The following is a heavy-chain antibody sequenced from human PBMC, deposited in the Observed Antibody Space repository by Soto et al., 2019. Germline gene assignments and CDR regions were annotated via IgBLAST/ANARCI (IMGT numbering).Heavy chain of an antibody. D-gene: IGHD6-13*01. Sequence: GGSLRLSCAASGFTFSNYGMHWVRQAPGKGLEWVAVIWYDGSNTYFADSVEGQFTISKDNSKNTLFLQMNSLRAEDTAVYYCARNIGDHTSRWTDAFDIWGQGAMVTVSS. CDR1: GFTFSNYG. CDR3: ARNIGDHTSRWTDAFDI. J-gene: IGHJ3*02. V-gene: IGHV3-33*01. CDR2: IWYDGSNT.